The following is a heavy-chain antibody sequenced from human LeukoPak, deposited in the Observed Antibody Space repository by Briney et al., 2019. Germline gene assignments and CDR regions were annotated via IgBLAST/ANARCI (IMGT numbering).Heavy chain of an antibody. Sequence: SETLSLTCTVSGGSISSYYWSWIRQPPGKGLECIGYIYYSGSTNYNPSLKSRVTISVDTSKNQFSLKLSSVTAADTAVYYCAGVSGLYGYYDFWNGSFPVGMDVWGQGTTVTVSS. CDR2: IYYSGST. CDR1: GGSISSYY. CDR3: AGVSGLYGYYDFWNGSFPVGMDV. J-gene: IGHJ6*02. V-gene: IGHV4-59*01. D-gene: IGHD3-3*01.